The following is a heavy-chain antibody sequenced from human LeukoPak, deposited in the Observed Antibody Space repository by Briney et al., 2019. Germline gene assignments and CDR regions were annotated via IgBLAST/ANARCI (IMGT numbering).Heavy chain of an antibody. J-gene: IGHJ3*02. CDR2: IIPIFGTA. CDR1: GGTFSSYA. D-gene: IGHD5-18*01. CDR3: ARGRIQTWWDAFDI. V-gene: IGHV1-69*13. Sequence: ASVTVSCTASGGTFSSYAISWVRQAPGQGLEWMGGIIPIFGTANYAQKFQGRVTITADESTSTAYMELSSLRSEDTAVYYCARGRIQTWWDAFDIWGQGTMVTVSS.